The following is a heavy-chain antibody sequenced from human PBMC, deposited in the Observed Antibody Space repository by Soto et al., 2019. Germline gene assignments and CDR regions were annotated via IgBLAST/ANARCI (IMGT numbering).Heavy chain of an antibody. J-gene: IGHJ5*02. CDR3: ARCNDFRTGWFDP. Sequence: SETLSLTCTVSAGSISSGTYYWNRIRQHPGKGLEWIGYMYYSGTTYYNPSLQSRVTISGDTSKNQFSLKLSSVTVADTAVYYCARCNDFRTGWFDPWGQGIMVTVSS. V-gene: IGHV4-31*03. CDR2: MYYSGTT. CDR1: AGSISSGTYY. D-gene: IGHD4-4*01.